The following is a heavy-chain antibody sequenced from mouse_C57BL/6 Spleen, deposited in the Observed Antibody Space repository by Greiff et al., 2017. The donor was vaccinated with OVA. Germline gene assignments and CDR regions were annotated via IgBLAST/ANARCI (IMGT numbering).Heavy chain of an antibody. CDR3: ARITTVVEDYAMDY. CDR1: GFTFSDYY. CDR2: INYDGSST. V-gene: IGHV5-16*01. D-gene: IGHD1-1*01. J-gene: IGHJ4*01. Sequence: EVMLVESEGGLVQPGSSMKLSCTASGFTFSDYYMAWVRQVPEKGLEWVANINYDGSSTYYLDSLKSRFIISRDNAKNILYLQMSSLKSEDTATYYCARITTVVEDYAMDYWGQGTSVTVSS.